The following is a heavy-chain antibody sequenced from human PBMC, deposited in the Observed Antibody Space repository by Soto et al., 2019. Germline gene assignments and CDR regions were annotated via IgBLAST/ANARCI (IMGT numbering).Heavy chain of an antibody. CDR1: GFTVSSNY. V-gene: IGHV3-53*01. D-gene: IGHD3-22*01. CDR2: IYSGGST. Sequence: GGSLRLSCAASGFTVSSNYMSWVRQAPGKGLEWVSVIYSGGSTYYADSVKGRFTISRDNSKNTLYLQMNSLRAEDPAVYYCARVLGGGPDRYYDYDSRGYYTDYWGQGTLVTVSS. CDR3: ARVLGGGPDRYYDYDSRGYYTDY. J-gene: IGHJ4*02.